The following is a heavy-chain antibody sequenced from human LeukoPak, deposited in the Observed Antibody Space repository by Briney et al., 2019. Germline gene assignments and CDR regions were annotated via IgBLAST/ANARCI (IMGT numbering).Heavy chain of an antibody. J-gene: IGHJ4*02. D-gene: IGHD3-22*01. CDR1: GYTFTSYG. CDR3: ARGLPPTYYYDSSGYYGYYFDY. CDR2: ISAYNGNT. Sequence: ASVKVSCKASGYTFTSYGISWVRQAPGQGLEWMGWISAYNGNTNYAQKLQGRVTMTTDTSTSTAYMELRSLRSDDTAVYYCARGLPPTYYYDSSGYYGYYFDYWGQGTLVTVSS. V-gene: IGHV1-18*01.